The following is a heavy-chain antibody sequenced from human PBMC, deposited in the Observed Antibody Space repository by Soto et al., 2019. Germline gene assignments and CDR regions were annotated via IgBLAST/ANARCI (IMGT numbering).Heavy chain of an antibody. J-gene: IGHJ6*02. CDR3: ARGGYYDNSWGKLSHYGLDV. CDR1: GYTFIRYG. D-gene: IGHD3-16*01. Sequence: QVQLAQSANEVKKPGASVRVSCKAAGYTFIRYGIAWVRQAPGQGLEWMGWISPYNDYTVYAQKFQGRVSMTADTSTRTVYMHQRGLKSDDTAVYYCARGGYYDNSWGKLSHYGLDVWGQGTSVSVSS. V-gene: IGHV1-18*01. CDR2: ISPYNDYT.